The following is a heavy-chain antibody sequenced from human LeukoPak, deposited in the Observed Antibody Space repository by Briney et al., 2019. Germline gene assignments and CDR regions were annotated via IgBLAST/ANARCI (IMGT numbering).Heavy chain of an antibody. CDR1: GGSITSYY. CDR3: AKWSDYANAFDI. D-gene: IGHD4-17*01. CDR2: IYYSRST. V-gene: IGHV4-59*01. J-gene: IGHJ3*02. Sequence: PSETLSLTCTVSGGSITSYYWSWIRQSPGKGLEWIGHIYYSRSTNYNPSLKSRVTISIDTSRKQFSLKVSSVTAADTAMYYCAKWSDYANAFDIWGQGTVVIVSS.